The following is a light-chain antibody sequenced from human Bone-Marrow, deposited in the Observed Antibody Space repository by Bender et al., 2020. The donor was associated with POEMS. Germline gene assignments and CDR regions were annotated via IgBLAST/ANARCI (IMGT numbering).Light chain of an antibody. J-gene: IGLJ2*01. CDR2: SNN. CDR3: AAWDDSLNGPV. Sequence: QSVLSQPPSASATPGQRVTISCSGSSSNIGSHTVNWFQQLSGTAPKLLIYSNNQRPSGVPDRFSDSKSGTSASLAISGLQSDDEADYYCAAWDDSLNGPVFGGGTKLTVL. V-gene: IGLV1-44*01. CDR1: SSNIGSHT.